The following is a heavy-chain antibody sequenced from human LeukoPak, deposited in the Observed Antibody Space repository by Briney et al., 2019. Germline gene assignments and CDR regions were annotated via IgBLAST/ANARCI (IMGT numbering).Heavy chain of an antibody. J-gene: IGHJ4*02. Sequence: TGGSLRLSCAASGFTFSSYWMHGVRHAPGKGVGWVSRMNSDGSSTSYADSVKGRFTISRDNAKNTLYLQMNSLRAEDTAVYYCARESSVGAHKAFDYWGQGTPVTVAS. CDR1: GFTFSSYW. V-gene: IGHV3-74*01. D-gene: IGHD1-26*01. CDR3: ARESSVGAHKAFDY. CDR2: MNSDGSST.